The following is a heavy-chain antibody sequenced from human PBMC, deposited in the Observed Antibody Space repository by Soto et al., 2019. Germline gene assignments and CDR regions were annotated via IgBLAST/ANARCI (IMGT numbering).Heavy chain of an antibody. J-gene: IGHJ4*02. CDR1: GFTYDDYD. Sequence: EVQLVESGGGLVQPGRSLRLSCAASGFTYDDYDMHWVRQAPGKGLEWVSAISWNSGRTAYADSVKGRFSISRDNARQSLFRLMNMLRAVDTVLYLCAKGRGGSYGGDSCDFWGQGTLVTVSS. V-gene: IGHV3-9*01. CDR2: ISWNSGRT. D-gene: IGHD1-26*01. CDR3: AKGRGGSYGGDSCDF.